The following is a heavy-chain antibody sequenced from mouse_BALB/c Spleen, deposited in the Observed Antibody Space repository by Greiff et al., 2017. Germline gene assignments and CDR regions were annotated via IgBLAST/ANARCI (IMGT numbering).Heavy chain of an antibody. V-gene: IGHV1-63*02. Sequence: QVQLKQSGAELVRPGTSVKISCKASGYTFTNYWLGWVKQRPGHGLEWIGDIYPGGGYTNYNEKFKGKATLTADTSSSTAYMQLSSLTSEDSAVYFCARYWEEYYFDYWGQGTTLTVSS. CDR3: ARYWEEYYFDY. D-gene: IGHD4-1*01. J-gene: IGHJ2*01. CDR1: GYTFTNYW. CDR2: IYPGGGYT.